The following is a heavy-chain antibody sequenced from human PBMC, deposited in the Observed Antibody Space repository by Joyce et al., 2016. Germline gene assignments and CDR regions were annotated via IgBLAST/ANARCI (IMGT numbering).Heavy chain of an antibody. D-gene: IGHD1-26*01. CDR1: GGSISDGGYY. J-gene: IGHJ4*02. V-gene: IGHV4-31*11. Sequence: QVQLQESGPGLVQPSQTLSLTCGVSGGSISDGGYYWSWIRQRPGQGLDGIGSINYRGNTYYNPSLKSRLTISIDMSKNQFSLRLSSVTAADTAVYYWARVPLSSAFDYWGQGILVTVSS. CDR2: INYRGNT. CDR3: ARVPLSSAFDY.